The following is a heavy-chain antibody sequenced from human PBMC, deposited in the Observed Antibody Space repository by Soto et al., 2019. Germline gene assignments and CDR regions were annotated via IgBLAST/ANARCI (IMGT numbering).Heavy chain of an antibody. D-gene: IGHD7-27*01. Sequence: QVQLQESGPGLVKPSETLSLTCTVSGGSININTWGWVRHPPGKGLEWIGFIYYTGSTNYNPSLKSRLTMSVDTSKNQFSLNLSSVAAADTAIYYCARANWYCEYWGQGILVTVSS. CDR1: GGSININT. CDR3: ARANWYCEY. CDR2: IYYTGST. J-gene: IGHJ4*02. V-gene: IGHV4-59*01.